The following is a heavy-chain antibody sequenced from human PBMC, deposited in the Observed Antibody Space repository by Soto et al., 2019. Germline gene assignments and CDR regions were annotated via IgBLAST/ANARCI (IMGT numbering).Heavy chain of an antibody. V-gene: IGHV4-31*03. Sequence: QVQLQESGPGLVKPSQTLSLTCTVSGGSISSGGYYWSLIRQHPGKGLEWIGYIYYSGSTYYNPSLTGRVHISVDTSKNQFSLKLGSVTAADTAVYYCARDRNDFWSGYYTVEAFDIWGQGTMVTVSS. CDR3: ARDRNDFWSGYYTVEAFDI. J-gene: IGHJ3*02. D-gene: IGHD3-3*01. CDR1: GGSISSGGYY. CDR2: IYYSGST.